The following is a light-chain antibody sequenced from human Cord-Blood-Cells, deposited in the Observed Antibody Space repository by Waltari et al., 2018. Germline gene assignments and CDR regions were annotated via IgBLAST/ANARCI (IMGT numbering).Light chain of an antibody. Sequence: QSALTQPASVSGSPGQSITISCTGTSSDVGSYNLVSWYQQHPGKAPKLMIYEGSKRPAGFSNRFSGSKSGNTASLTISGLQAEDEADYYCCSYAGSSPRVVFGGGTKLTVL. CDR3: CSYAGSSPRVV. CDR1: SSDVGSYNL. CDR2: EGS. V-gene: IGLV2-23*01. J-gene: IGLJ2*01.